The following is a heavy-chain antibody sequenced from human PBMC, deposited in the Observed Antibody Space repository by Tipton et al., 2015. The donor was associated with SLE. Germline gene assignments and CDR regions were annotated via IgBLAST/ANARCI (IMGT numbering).Heavy chain of an antibody. J-gene: IGHJ4*02. Sequence: LSLTCAVYGGSFSGHYWSWVRQPPGKGLEWVAFIRADGSNKDYADSVKGRFTISRDNSKNTPYLQMNRLRVEDTAVYYCAGGTGAYFDHWGQGTLVTVSS. CDR3: AGGTGAYFDH. CDR1: GGSFSGHY. CDR2: IRADGSNK. D-gene: IGHD3-16*01. V-gene: IGHV3-30*02.